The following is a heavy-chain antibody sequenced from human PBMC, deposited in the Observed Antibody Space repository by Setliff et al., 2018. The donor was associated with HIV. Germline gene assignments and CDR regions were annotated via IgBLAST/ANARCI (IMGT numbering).Heavy chain of an antibody. J-gene: IGHJ4*02. Sequence: ASVKVSCKASGYTFTSYDINWVRQAPGQGLEWMGGINPNSGNTGYARKFQSRTTMTRNTSITTAYMELSSLGSEDTAVYYCARVVGYFSGWYLKYWGQGTPVTVSS. CDR1: GYTFTSYD. CDR3: ARVVGYFSGWYLKY. CDR2: INPNSGNT. V-gene: IGHV1-8*02. D-gene: IGHD6-19*01.